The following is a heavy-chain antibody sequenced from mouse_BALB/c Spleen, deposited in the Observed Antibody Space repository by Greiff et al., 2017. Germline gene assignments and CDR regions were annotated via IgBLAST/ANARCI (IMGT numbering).Heavy chain of an antibody. D-gene: IGHD2-2*01. Sequence: LQQPGAELVKPGASVKMSCKASGYTFTSYNMHWVKQTPGQGLEWIGAIYPGNGDTSYNQKFKGKATLTADKSSSTAYMQLSSLTSEDSAVYYCARWLRFYAMDYWGQGTSGTVSS. CDR3: ARWLRFYAMDY. V-gene: IGHV1-12*01. CDR2: IYPGNGDT. CDR1: GYTFTSYN. J-gene: IGHJ4*01.